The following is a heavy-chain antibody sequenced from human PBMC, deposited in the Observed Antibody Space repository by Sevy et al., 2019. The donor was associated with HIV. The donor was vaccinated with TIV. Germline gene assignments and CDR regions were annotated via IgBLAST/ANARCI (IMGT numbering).Heavy chain of an antibody. CDR3: ARTGDSSGRDNCFDP. CDR1: GYTFTSYW. D-gene: IGHD3-22*01. Sequence: GESLKISCKGSGYTFTSYWISWVRQMPGKGLEWMGRIDPSDSYTHYNPSFKGHVTISVDKSINTAYLQWSSLKASDTAMYYCARTGDSSGRDNCFDPWGQGTLVTVSS. V-gene: IGHV5-10-1*01. CDR2: IDPSDSYT. J-gene: IGHJ5*02.